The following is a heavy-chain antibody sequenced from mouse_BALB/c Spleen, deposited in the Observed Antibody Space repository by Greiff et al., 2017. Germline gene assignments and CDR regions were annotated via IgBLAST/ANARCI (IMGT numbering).Heavy chain of an antibody. CDR1: GYTFTSYW. D-gene: IGHD2-4*01. CDR2: IDPSDSYT. J-gene: IGHJ4*01. CDR3: TRYDYDWAYAMDY. Sequence: QVHVKQSGAELVKPGASVKMSCKASGYTFTSYWMHWVKQRPGQGLEWIGTIDPSDSYTSYNQKFKGKATLTVDTSSSTAYMQLSSLTSEDSAVYYCTRYDYDWAYAMDYWGQGTSVTVSS. V-gene: IGHV1S127*01.